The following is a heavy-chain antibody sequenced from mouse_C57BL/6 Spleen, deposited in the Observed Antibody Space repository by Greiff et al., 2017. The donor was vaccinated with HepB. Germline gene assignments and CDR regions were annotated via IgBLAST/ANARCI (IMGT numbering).Heavy chain of an antibody. CDR1: GYTFTSYW. J-gene: IGHJ3*01. V-gene: IGHV1-64*01. CDR2: IHPNSGST. CDR3: ARDGGFAY. Sequence: QVQLKQSGAELVKPGASVKLSCKASGYTFTSYWIHWVKQRPGQGLEWIGMIHPNSGSTNYNEKFKSKATLTVDKSSSTAYMQLSSLTSEDSAVYYCARDGGFAYWGQGTLVTVSA.